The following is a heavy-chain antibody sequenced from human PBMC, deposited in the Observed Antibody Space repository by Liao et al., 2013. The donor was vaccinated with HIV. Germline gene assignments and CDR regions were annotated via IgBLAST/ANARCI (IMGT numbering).Heavy chain of an antibody. CDR3: ARGGLVRGTFSVPLDP. CDR1: GGPINTGDYS. Sequence: QLQLQESGSGLVKPSQTLSLTCAVSGGPINTGDYSWSWIRQPPGKGLEWIGYVSHSGFFYYNPSLKSRVTMSLDGSRNQISLKLTSVTAADTAVYFCARGGLVRGTFSVPLDPWGQGALVTVSS. J-gene: IGHJ5*02. D-gene: IGHD3-10*01. CDR2: VSHSGFF. V-gene: IGHV4-30-2*01.